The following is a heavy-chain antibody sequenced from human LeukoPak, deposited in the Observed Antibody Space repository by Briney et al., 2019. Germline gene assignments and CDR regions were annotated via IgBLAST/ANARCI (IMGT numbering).Heavy chain of an antibody. CDR3: AKEGDYDILTGCPRGIDF. Sequence: AGSLRLSCAASTFTIKTFTMTWVPQAQGNVLEWVSAISGSAANTYHADSVKGRITTARDNSRNTVYMKMNSLRAEDTAVYYCAKEGDYDILTGCPRGIDFWGWGTVTTVS. CDR2: ISGSAANT. V-gene: IGHV3-23*01. J-gene: IGHJ4*02. CDR1: TFTIKTFT. D-gene: IGHD3-9*01.